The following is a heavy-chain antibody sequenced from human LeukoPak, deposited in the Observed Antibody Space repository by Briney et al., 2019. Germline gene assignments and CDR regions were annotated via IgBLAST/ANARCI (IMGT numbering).Heavy chain of an antibody. CDR3: ARSSGNAPYSFISLDY. J-gene: IGHJ4*02. CDR1: GDSISSYY. CDR2: FYYSGST. D-gene: IGHD4-23*01. Sequence: SETLCLNCTVSGDSISSYYWTWIRQPPGKGLEWIGYFYYSGSTNYNPSLKSRVTISGETSKNQFSLKLSSVTAADTSVYYCARSSGNAPYSFISLDYWGQAMLAIVSS. V-gene: IGHV4-59*01.